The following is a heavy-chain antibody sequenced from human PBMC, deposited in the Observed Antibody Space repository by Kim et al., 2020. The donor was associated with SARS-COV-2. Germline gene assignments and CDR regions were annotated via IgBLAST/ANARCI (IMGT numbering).Heavy chain of an antibody. CDR3: ARALDYYDRSAYD. CDR2: IYYSGNT. J-gene: IGHJ4*02. D-gene: IGHD3-22*01. CDR1: GGSISTSSYY. V-gene: IGHV4-39*01. Sequence: SETLSLTCTVSGGSISTSSYYWGWIRQPPGKGLEWIGNIYYSGNTYYNSSLKSRVTIFLDTSKNQFTLKLSSVTAADTAVYYCARALDYYDRSAYDWGQGTLVTVSS.